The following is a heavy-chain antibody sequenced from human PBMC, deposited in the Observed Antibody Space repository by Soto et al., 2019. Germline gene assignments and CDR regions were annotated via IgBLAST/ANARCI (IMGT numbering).Heavy chain of an antibody. CDR1: GFTFSSYA. D-gene: IGHD3-3*01. CDR2: ISYDGSNK. Sequence: GGSLRLSCAASGFTFSSYAMHWVRQAPGKGLEWVAVISYDGSNKYYADSVKGRFTISRDNSKNTLYLQMNSLRAEDTAVYYCARDADIITIFGVVPDYWGQGTLVTVSS. V-gene: IGHV3-30-3*01. J-gene: IGHJ4*02. CDR3: ARDADIITIFGVVPDY.